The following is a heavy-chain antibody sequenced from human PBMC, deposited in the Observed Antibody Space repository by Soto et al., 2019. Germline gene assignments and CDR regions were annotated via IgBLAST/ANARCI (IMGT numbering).Heavy chain of an antibody. D-gene: IGHD2-8*01. Sequence: PGGSLRLSCAASGFPFDRYPMSWVRQAPGKGLEWVSSISGTRGHTYNADSVRGGTITSSENSKNTLFLQITSLRAEDTAVYYCAKDPPISCSTNGVCPRDDMDVWGQGTTVTVSS. CDR2: ISGTRGHT. CDR3: AKDPPISCSTNGVCPRDDMDV. CDR1: GFPFDRYP. J-gene: IGHJ6*02. V-gene: IGHV3-23*01.